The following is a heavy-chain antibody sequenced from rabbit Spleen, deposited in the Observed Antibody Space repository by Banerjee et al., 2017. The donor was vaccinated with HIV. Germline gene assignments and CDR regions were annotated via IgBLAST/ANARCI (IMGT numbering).Heavy chain of an antibody. CDR1: GFSFSSSYW. CDR3: ARDSGYDGAFAL. V-gene: IGHV1S45*01. J-gene: IGHJ6*01. CDR2: IYGGDGIST. Sequence: QEQLEESGGDLVKPEGSLTLTCTASGFSFSSSYWICWVRQAPGKGLEWIGCIYGGDGISTAYASWAKGRFTISKTSSTTVTLQMTSLTAADTATYFCARDSGYDGAFALWGPGTLVTVS. D-gene: IGHD2-1*01.